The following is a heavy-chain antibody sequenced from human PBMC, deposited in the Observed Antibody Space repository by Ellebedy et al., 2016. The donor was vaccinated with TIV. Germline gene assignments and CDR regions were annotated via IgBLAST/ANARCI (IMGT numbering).Heavy chain of an antibody. CDR1: GFSFRSYW. J-gene: IGHJ3*02. Sequence: GGSLRLSCAASGFSFRSYWMSWVRQAPGKGLEWVANINQDGSEKYYVDSVRGRFTISRDNAKNSLYLQMNSLRAEDTAVYYCATDGSYGDYRSPAHAFEKWGQGTMVLVSS. V-gene: IGHV3-7*01. CDR3: ATDGSYGDYRSPAHAFEK. CDR2: INQDGSEK. D-gene: IGHD4-17*01.